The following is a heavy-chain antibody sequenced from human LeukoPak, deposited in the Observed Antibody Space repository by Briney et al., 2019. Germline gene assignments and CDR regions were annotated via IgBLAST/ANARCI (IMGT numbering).Heavy chain of an antibody. CDR1: GYTFTAYY. Sequence: ASVKVSCKASGYTFTAYYMHWVRHAPGNGLEWMGGINPDSGDTSYAQKFQGRVTMTRDTSITTAYMELSRLTSDDTTVYFCARGGKSQWDPFDYWGQGTLVTVSS. CDR2: INPDSGDT. D-gene: IGHD1-26*01. J-gene: IGHJ4*02. V-gene: IGHV1-2*02. CDR3: ARGGKSQWDPFDY.